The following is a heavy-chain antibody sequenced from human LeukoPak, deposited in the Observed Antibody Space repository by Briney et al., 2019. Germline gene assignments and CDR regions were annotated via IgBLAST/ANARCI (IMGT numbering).Heavy chain of an antibody. CDR3: ASAMAEKDIDY. Sequence: PSETLSLTCTVSGGSVSSGSYYWSWIRQPPGKGLEWIGYIYYSGSTNYNPSLKSRVTISVDTSKNQFSLKLGSVTAADTAVYYCASAMAEKDIDYWGQGTLVTVSS. D-gene: IGHD5-18*01. CDR2: IYYSGST. CDR1: GGSVSSGSYY. V-gene: IGHV4-61*01. J-gene: IGHJ4*02.